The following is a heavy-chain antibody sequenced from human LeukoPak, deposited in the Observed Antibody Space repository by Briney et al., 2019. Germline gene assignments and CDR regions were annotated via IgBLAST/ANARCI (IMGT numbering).Heavy chain of an antibody. V-gene: IGHV4-34*01. Sequence: SETLSLTCAVYGGSFSGYYWSWIRQPPGKGLEWIGEINHSGSTNYNPSLKSRVTISVDTSKNQFSLKLSSVTAADTAVYYCARHADIVLEPAAIGGWFDPWGQGTLVTVSS. CDR3: ARHADIVLEPAAIGGWFDP. CDR2: INHSGST. CDR1: GGSFSGYY. J-gene: IGHJ5*02. D-gene: IGHD2-2*01.